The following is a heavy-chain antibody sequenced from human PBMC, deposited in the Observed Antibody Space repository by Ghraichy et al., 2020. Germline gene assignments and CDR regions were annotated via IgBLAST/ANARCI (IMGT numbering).Heavy chain of an antibody. Sequence: GGSLRLSCAASGFAFSSYAMNWVRQAPGKGLEWVSVVGGSSGGRYYADSVKGRFTISRDNSKNTVYLEMNSLRADDTAFYYCAKTGDSSGWNYFDCWGQGTLVTVSS. D-gene: IGHD7-27*01. CDR2: VGGSSGGR. CDR3: AKTGDSSGWNYFDC. J-gene: IGHJ4*02. V-gene: IGHV3-23*01. CDR1: GFAFSSYA.